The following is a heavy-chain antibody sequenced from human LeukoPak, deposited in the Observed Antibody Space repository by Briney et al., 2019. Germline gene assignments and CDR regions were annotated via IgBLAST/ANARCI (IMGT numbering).Heavy chain of an antibody. Sequence: SETLSLTCSVSGGSIRGHYWTWIRQPPGKGLEWIGQIHYTGKPDYNPSLKSRITISIDTSKNQVSLQVSSVTAADSAIYYCARFGVDYDMDVWGHGTTVTVFS. CDR3: ARFGVDYDMDV. CDR1: GGSIRGHY. CDR2: IHYTGKP. D-gene: IGHD3-16*01. V-gene: IGHV4-59*11. J-gene: IGHJ6*02.